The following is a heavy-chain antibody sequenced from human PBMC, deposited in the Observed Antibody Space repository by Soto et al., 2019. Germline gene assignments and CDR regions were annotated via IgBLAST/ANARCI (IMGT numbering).Heavy chain of an antibody. V-gene: IGHV3-30*18. CDR3: AKGGPGGGYGFDY. J-gene: IGHJ4*02. CDR1: GFTFSSYG. CDR2: ISYDGSNK. D-gene: IGHD5-18*01. Sequence: QVQLVESGGGVVQPGRSLRLSCAASGFTFSSYGMHWVRQAPGKGLEWVAVISYDGSNKYYADSVKGRFTISRDNSKNTLYLQMNSLRAEDTAVYYCAKGGPGGGYGFDYWGQGTLVTVSS.